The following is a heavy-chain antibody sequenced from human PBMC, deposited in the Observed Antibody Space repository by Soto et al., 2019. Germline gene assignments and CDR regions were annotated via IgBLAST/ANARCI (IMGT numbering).Heavy chain of an antibody. CDR1: GYSFTSYW. CDR3: ARSITILPLLYGMDV. V-gene: IGHV5-51*01. Sequence: PGESLKISCKGSGYSFTSYWIGWVRQMPGKGLEWMGIIYPGDSDTRYSPSFQGQVTISADKSISTAYLQWSSLKASDTAMYYCARSITILPLLYGMDVWGQGTTVTVSS. J-gene: IGHJ6*02. D-gene: IGHD3-3*01. CDR2: IYPGDSDT.